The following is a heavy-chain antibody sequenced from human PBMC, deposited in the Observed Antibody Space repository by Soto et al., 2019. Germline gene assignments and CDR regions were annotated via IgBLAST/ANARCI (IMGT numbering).Heavy chain of an antibody. D-gene: IGHD5-18*01. Sequence: SETLPLTCTVSGCYISSYYWSWIRQPPGKGLEWIGYIYYSGSTNYNPSLKSRVTISVDTSKNQFSLKLSSVTAADTAVYYCARAGRADTAIHYYYYGMDVWGQGTTVTVSS. CDR1: GCYISSYY. CDR2: IYYSGST. V-gene: IGHV4-59*01. CDR3: ARAGRADTAIHYYYYGMDV. J-gene: IGHJ6*02.